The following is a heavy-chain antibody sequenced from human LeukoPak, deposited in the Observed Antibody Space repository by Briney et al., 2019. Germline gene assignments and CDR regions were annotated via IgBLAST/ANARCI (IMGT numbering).Heavy chain of an antibody. CDR2: THTSGTT. CDR3: ARATELPGGRSCDF. J-gene: IGHJ4*02. Sequence: SETLSLTCTVSGGSISSYYWTWIRQPAGKGLEWIGRTHTSGTTNHNPSLKSRVTMSVDTSNNHFSLKLSSVTAADTAVYYCARATELPGGRSCDFWSQGSLATV. CDR1: GGSISSYY. D-gene: IGHD6-13*01. V-gene: IGHV4-4*07.